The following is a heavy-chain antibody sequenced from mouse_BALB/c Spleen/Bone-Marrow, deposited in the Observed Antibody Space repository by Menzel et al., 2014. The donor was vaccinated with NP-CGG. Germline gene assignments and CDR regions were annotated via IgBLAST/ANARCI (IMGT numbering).Heavy chain of an antibody. CDR1: GYTFTDYA. V-gene: IGHV1S137*01. Sequence: QVQLQQSGAELVRPGVSVKISCKGSGYTFTDYAMHWVKQSHAKSLEWIGVISTYYGDARYNQNFKGKATMTVDRSSSTADMELARLASEDSTIYYCARRYANPYYAMDYWGQGTSVTVSS. D-gene: IGHD2-10*02. CDR3: ARRYANPYYAMDY. CDR2: ISTYYGDA. J-gene: IGHJ4*01.